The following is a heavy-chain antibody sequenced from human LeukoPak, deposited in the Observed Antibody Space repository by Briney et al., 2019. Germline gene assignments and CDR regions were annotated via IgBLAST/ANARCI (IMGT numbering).Heavy chain of an antibody. V-gene: IGHV3-48*03. J-gene: IGHJ3*02. CDR1: GFFFSSYE. Sequence: GGSLRLLCGASGFFFSSYEMNWVRHAPGRGLEWVLYICSSGTTIYYADSVKGRFTISRDNTNNALYLQMNSLRAEDTAVYYCVRLRDYGGNSDGFDIWGQGTMVTVSS. D-gene: IGHD4-23*01. CDR2: ICSSGTTI. CDR3: VRLRDYGGNSDGFDI.